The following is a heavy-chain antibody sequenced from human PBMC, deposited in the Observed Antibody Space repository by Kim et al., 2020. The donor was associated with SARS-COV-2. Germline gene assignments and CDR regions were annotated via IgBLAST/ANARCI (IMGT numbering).Heavy chain of an antibody. CDR3: ARDYGDYNY. J-gene: IGHJ4*02. V-gene: IGHV4-59*01. CDR2: GVT. Sequence: GVTNSNPSLKSRVTISVDTSKNQFSLKLSSVTAADTAVYYCARDYGDYNYWGQGTLVTVSS. D-gene: IGHD4-17*01.